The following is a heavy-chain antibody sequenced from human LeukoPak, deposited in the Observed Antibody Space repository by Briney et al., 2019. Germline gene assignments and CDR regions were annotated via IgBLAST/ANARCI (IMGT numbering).Heavy chain of an antibody. Sequence: PGGSLRLSCTASGFTFSDYAMSWVRQAPGQGLERVGFIRNKPYGGTTEFAASVKGRFTISRDDSKSIAYLQMNSLKTEDTAVYYCTTRITIFGVIAKNMDVWGKGTTVTVSS. J-gene: IGHJ6*03. V-gene: IGHV3-49*04. CDR3: TTRITIFGVIAKNMDV. D-gene: IGHD3-3*01. CDR2: IRNKPYGGTT. CDR1: GFTFSDYA.